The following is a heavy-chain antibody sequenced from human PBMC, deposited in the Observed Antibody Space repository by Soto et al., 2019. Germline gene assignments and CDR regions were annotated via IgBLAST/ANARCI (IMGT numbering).Heavy chain of an antibody. D-gene: IGHD2-2*03. CDR3: ARAVVGYCSSGSCPADL. CDR1: GYSFASYW. V-gene: IGHV5-51*01. J-gene: IGHJ4*02. CDR2: IFPTDSTT. Sequence: GESLKISCKGSGYSFASYWIGWVRQMPGKGLEWMGMIFPTDSTTTYSPSFQGQVTISADKSISTGYLQWSSLKASDTAMYYCARAVVGYCSSGSCPADLWGQGTLVTVSS.